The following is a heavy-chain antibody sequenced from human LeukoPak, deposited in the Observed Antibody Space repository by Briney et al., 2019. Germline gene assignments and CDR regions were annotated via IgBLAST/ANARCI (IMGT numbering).Heavy chain of an antibody. Sequence: ASVKVPCKASGYTFTGYYMHWVRQAPGQGLEWMGRINPNSGGTKYAQKFQGRVNMTRDTSISTAYMELSRLRSDDTAVYYCARDYASIYYDSSGHRDYWGQGTLVTVS. CDR1: GYTFTGYY. J-gene: IGHJ4*02. CDR2: INPNSGGT. D-gene: IGHD3-22*01. V-gene: IGHV1-2*06. CDR3: ARDYASIYYDSSGHRDY.